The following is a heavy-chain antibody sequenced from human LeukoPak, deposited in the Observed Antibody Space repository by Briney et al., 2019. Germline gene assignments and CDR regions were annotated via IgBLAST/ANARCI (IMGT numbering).Heavy chain of an antibody. CDR1: GFIVSSNY. D-gene: IGHD3-16*01. CDR3: ATGGPGGYFAD. V-gene: IGHV3-53*01. J-gene: IGHJ4*02. CDR2: MYLGGST. Sequence: PGGSLRLSCVASGFIVSSNYMSWVRQAPGKGLEWVSVMYLGGSTNYADSVRGRFTISRDSSKNPLYLRMNNLRADDTAVYSCATGGPGGYFADWGQGTLVTVSS.